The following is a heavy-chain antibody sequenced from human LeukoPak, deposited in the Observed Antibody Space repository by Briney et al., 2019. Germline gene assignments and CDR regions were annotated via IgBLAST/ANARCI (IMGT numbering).Heavy chain of an antibody. CDR1: GSTFSSYA. CDR2: IIPIFGTA. D-gene: IGHD2-2*01. Sequence: GASVKVSCKASGSTFSSYAISWVRQAPGQGLELMGGIIPIFGTANYAQKFQGRVTITADESTSTAYMELSSLRSEDTAVYYCATTDCSSTSCYARYYYYYMDVWGKGTTVTISS. CDR3: ATTDCSSTSCYARYYYYYMDV. J-gene: IGHJ6*03. V-gene: IGHV1-69*13.